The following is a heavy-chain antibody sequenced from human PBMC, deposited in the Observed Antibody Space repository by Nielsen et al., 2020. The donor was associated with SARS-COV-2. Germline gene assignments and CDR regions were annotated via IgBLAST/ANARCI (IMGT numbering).Heavy chain of an antibody. D-gene: IGHD4-23*01. CDR2: IIPIFGTA. CDR3: ARDQSYGGNSLYYYYGMDV. J-gene: IGHJ6*02. V-gene: IGHV1-69*13. CDR1: GGTFSSYA. Sequence: SVKVSCKASGGTFSSYAISWVRQATRQGLEWMGGIIPIFGTANYAQKFQGRVTTTADESTSIAYMELSSLRSEDTAVYYCARDQSYGGNSLYYYYGMDVWGQGTTVTVSS.